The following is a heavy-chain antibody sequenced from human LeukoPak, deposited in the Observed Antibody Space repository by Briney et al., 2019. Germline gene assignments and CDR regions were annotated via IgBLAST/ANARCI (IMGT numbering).Heavy chain of an antibody. V-gene: IGHV3-66*01. D-gene: IGHD3-10*01. CDR3: AYGSGSTPFDP. CDR2: IYSGGST. CDR1: GFTVSSNY. Sequence: PGGSLRLSCAASGFTVSSNYMSWVRQAPGKGLEWVSVIYSGGSTYYADSVRGRFTISRDNSKNTLYLQMNSLRAEDTAVYYCAYGSGSTPFDPWGQGTLVTVSS. J-gene: IGHJ5*02.